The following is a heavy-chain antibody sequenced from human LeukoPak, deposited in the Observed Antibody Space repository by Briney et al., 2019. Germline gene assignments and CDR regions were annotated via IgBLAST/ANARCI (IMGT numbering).Heavy chain of an antibody. D-gene: IGHD6-6*01. CDR3: ATAGRYSSSSIDY. CDR2: IYYSGST. J-gene: IGHJ4*02. Sequence: SETLSLTCTVSGGSISSGGYYWSWIRQHPGKGLEWIGYIYYSGSTYYNPFLKSRVTISVDTSKNQFSLKLSSVTAADTAVYYCATAGRYSSSSIDYWGQGTLVTVSS. V-gene: IGHV4-31*03. CDR1: GGSISSGGYY.